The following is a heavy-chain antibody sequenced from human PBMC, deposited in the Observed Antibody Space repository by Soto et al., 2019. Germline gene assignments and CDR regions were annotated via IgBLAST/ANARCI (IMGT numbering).Heavy chain of an antibody. J-gene: IGHJ4*02. CDR3: ARDLRWFRRNSGSYFFDY. CDR1: GYTFTSYG. Sequence: GASVKVSCKASGYTFTSYGISWVRQAPGQGLEWMGWISAYNGNTNYAQKLQGRVTMTTDTSTSTAYMELRSLRSDDTAVYYCARDLRWFRRNSGSYFFDYWGQGTLVTVSS. D-gene: IGHD1-26*01. CDR2: ISAYNGNT. V-gene: IGHV1-18*01.